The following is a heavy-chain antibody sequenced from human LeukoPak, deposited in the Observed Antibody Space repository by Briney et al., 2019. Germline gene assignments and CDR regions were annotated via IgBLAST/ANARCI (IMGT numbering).Heavy chain of an antibody. J-gene: IGHJ6*02. CDR3: ARDRESYGMDV. D-gene: IGHD1-26*01. Sequence: GGSLRLSCAASGITCSSSWMSWFRQPPGKGLEWVAHIKEDKSEIYYVDSVKGRFTISTDNARNSLYLQMNSLRAEDTGVYYCARDRESYGMDVWGQGTTVTVSS. CDR2: IKEDKSEI. CDR1: GITCSSSW. V-gene: IGHV3-7*01.